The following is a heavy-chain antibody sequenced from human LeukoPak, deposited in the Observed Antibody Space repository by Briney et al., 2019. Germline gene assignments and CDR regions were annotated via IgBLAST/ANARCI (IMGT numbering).Heavy chain of an antibody. D-gene: IGHD4-11*01. CDR2: IYKDGSP. Sequence: PGGSLRLSCAASGFIVSESYMGWVRQAPGKGLEWVSVIYKDGSPHYADSAKGRFTISRDSSKNALYLQMNSLRAEDTAVYYCARPLHDYSKYWFDPWGQGTLVTVSS. CDR3: ARPLHDYSKYWFDP. V-gene: IGHV3-53*01. J-gene: IGHJ5*02. CDR1: GFIVSESY.